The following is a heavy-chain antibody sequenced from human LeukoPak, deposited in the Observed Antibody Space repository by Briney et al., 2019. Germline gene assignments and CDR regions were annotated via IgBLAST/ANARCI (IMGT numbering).Heavy chain of an antibody. V-gene: IGHV4-34*01. J-gene: IGHJ3*02. CDR2: INHSGST. D-gene: IGHD6-13*01. Sequence: SETLSLTCAVYGGSFSGYYWSWIRQPPGKGLEWIGEINHSGSTNYNPSLKSRVTISVDTSKNQFSLKLSSVTAADTAVYYCARGIVAAPERALDIWGQGTTVTVSS. CDR3: ARGIVAAPERALDI. CDR1: GGSFSGYY.